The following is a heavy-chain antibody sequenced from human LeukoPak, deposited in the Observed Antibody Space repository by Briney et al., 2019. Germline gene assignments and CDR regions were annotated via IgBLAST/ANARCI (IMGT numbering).Heavy chain of an antibody. CDR1: GGSISSYY. D-gene: IGHD3-22*01. CDR2: IYYSGST. Sequence: SETLSLTCTVSGGSISSYYWSWIRQPPGKGLEWIGYIYYSGSTNCNPSLKSRVTISVDTSKNQFSLKLSSVTAADTAVYYCARDLGNYYDSSGYSFDYWGQGTLVTVSS. V-gene: IGHV4-59*01. J-gene: IGHJ4*02. CDR3: ARDLGNYYDSSGYSFDY.